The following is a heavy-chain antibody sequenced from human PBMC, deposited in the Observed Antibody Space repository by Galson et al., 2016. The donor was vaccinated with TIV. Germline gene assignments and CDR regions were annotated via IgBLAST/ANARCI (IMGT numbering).Heavy chain of an antibody. V-gene: IGHV3-23*01. CDR3: AKSLQYFYDNSGYFPYGFHI. CDR1: GFTFSSWP. Sequence: SLRLSCAASGFTFSSWPMSWVRRAPGKGLEWVSTISASGGNTFYADSVKGRFTISRDNSKKTLYLQMDSLRAEDTAVYYCAKSLQYFYDNSGYFPYGFHIWGRGTMVTVSS. J-gene: IGHJ3*02. D-gene: IGHD3-22*01. CDR2: ISASGGNT.